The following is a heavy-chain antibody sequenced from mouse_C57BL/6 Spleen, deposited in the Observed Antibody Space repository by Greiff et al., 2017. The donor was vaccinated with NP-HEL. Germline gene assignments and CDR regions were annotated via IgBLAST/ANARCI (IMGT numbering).Heavy chain of an antibody. CDR2: IHPNSGST. J-gene: IGHJ4*01. V-gene: IGHV1-64*01. CDR3: AREGNDYGFAMDY. CDR1: GYTFTSYW. D-gene: IGHD2-4*01. Sequence: QVQLQQPGAELVKPGASVKLSCKASGYTFTSYWMHWVKQRPGQGLEWIGMIHPNSGSTNYNEKFKSKATLTVDKSSSTAYMQLSSLTSEDSAVYYCAREGNDYGFAMDYWGQGTSVTVSS.